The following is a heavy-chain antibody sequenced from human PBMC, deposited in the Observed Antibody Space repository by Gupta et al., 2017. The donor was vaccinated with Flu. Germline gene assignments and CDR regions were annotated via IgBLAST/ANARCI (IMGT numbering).Heavy chain of an antibody. CDR3: AASDEAGAVFFDS. CDR2: IHNSGST. V-gene: IGHV4-59*01. CDR1: GDSISSYY. D-gene: IGHD1-26*01. Sequence: QVQLQESGPGLVKPSETLSLTCTVSGDSISSYYWYWIRQPPGKGLEWIGYIHNSGSTKYNPSLKNRFTISLDTSKNQISLRLNSVTAADTAVYFCAASDEAGAVFFDSWGQGTRVTVSS. J-gene: IGHJ4*02.